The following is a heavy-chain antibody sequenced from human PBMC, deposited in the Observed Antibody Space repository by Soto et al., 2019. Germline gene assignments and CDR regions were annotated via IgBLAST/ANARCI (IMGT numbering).Heavy chain of an antibody. CDR3: AASRGLQLSGVEGDY. D-gene: IGHD7-27*01. Sequence: SVKVSCKASGLTFNSSVQWVRQHRGESLEWMGWIVVGSGNTNYAQNFQERVTITRDMSTSTAYMELSGLRSDDTAVYYCAASRGLQLSGVEGDYWGQGTLVTVSA. J-gene: IGHJ4*02. CDR1: GLTFNSS. V-gene: IGHV1-58*01. CDR2: IVVGSGNT.